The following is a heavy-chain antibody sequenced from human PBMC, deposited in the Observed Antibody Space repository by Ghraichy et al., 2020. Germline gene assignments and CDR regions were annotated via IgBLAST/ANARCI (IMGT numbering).Heavy chain of an antibody. J-gene: IGHJ4*02. CDR3: ARDRAGVLWFGELPDY. D-gene: IGHD3-10*01. CDR1: GFTFSSYA. CDR2: ISYDGSNK. V-gene: IGHV3-30*04. Sequence: GGSLRLSCAASGFTFSSYAMHWVRQAPGKGLEWVAVISYDGSNKYYADSVKGRFTISRDNSKNTLYLQMNSLRAEDTAVYYCARDRAGVLWFGELPDYWGQGTLVTVSS.